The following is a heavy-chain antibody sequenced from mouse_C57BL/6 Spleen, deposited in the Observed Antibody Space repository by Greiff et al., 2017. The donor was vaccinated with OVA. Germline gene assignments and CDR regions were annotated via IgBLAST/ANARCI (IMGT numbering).Heavy chain of an antibody. CDR1: GFTFTDYY. Sequence: EVHLVESGGGLVQPGGSLSLSCAASGFTFTDYYMSWVRQPPGKALEWLGFIRNKANGYTTEYSASVKGRFTISRDNSQSILYLQMNALRAEDSATYYCERYPGTCDYWGQGTTLTVSS. CDR3: ERYPGTCDY. V-gene: IGHV7-3*01. J-gene: IGHJ2*01. D-gene: IGHD4-1*01. CDR2: IRNKANGYTT.